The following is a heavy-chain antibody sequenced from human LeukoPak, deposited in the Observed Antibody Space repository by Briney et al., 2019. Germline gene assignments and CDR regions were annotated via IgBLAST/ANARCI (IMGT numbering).Heavy chain of an antibody. CDR3: ARGPLVGGSGLHWFDP. D-gene: IGHD3-10*01. CDR1: GFTFSSYG. Sequence: GGSLRLSCAASGFTFSSYGMHWVRQAPGQGLEWMGWINPNSGGTNYAQKFRGRVTMTRDTSISTAYMELSRLRSDDTAVYYCARGPLVGGSGLHWFDPWGQGTLVTVSS. V-gene: IGHV1-2*02. J-gene: IGHJ5*02. CDR2: INPNSGGT.